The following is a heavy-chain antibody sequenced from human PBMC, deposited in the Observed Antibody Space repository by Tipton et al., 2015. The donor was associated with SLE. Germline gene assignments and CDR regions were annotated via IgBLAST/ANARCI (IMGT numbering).Heavy chain of an antibody. CDR3: ASLSRLRLGELSFFDAFDI. CDR1: GFTFSSYS. V-gene: IGHV3-21*01. D-gene: IGHD3-16*02. Sequence: SLRLSCAASGFTFSSYSMNWVRQAPGKGLEWVSSISSSSSYIYYADSVKGRFTISRDNAKNSLYLQMNSLRAEDTAVYYCASLSRLRLGELSFFDAFDIWGQGTMVTVSS. CDR2: ISSSSSYI. J-gene: IGHJ3*02.